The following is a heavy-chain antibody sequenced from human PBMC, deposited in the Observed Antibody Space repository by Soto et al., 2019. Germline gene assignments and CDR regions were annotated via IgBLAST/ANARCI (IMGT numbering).Heavy chain of an antibody. CDR3: ARDVSGWFDP. CDR2: IYYSGST. D-gene: IGHD3-3*02. V-gene: IGHV4-31*03. CDR1: GGSISSCGYY. Sequence: SETLSLTCTVSGGSISSCGYYWSWIRHLPGKGLDWIGYIYYSGSTYYNPSLKSRVTISVDTSKNQFSLKLSSVTAADTAVYYCARDVSGWFDPWGQGTLVTVSS. J-gene: IGHJ5*02.